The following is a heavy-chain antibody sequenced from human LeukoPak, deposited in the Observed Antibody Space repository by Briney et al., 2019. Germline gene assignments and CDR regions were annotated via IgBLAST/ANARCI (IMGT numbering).Heavy chain of an antibody. CDR3: ARGRYYYYGMDV. Sequence: SQTLSLTCAISGDSVSINSAAWNWIRQSPSRGLEWLGRTYYESKWYNEYAVSVEGRITIIPDTSKNQFSLQLDSLTPGDTAVYYCARGRYYYYGMDVWGQGTTVTVSS. CDR1: GDSVSINSAA. J-gene: IGHJ6*02. V-gene: IGHV6-1*01. CDR2: TYYESKWYN.